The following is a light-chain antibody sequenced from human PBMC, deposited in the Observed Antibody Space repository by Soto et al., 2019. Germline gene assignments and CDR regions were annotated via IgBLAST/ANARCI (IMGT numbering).Light chain of an antibody. CDR2: DAS. J-gene: IGKJ5*01. V-gene: IGKV3-15*01. CDR3: QQRSNLTPT. Sequence: EIVMTQSPATRSVSPGEGATLSCRASQSISRNLAWYQQKPGQAPRLVIFDASTRATGIPDRFTGIGSGTEFTLTISSLQTEDFAVYDGQQRSNLTPTFGQGTRLEIK. CDR1: QSISRN.